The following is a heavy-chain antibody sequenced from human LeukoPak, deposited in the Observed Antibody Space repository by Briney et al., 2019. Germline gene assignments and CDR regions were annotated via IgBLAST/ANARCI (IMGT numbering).Heavy chain of an antibody. V-gene: IGHV1-2*06. J-gene: IGHJ5*02. Sequence: VASVKVSCKASGYTFTGYYMHWVRQAPGQGLEWMGRINPNSGGTNYAQKFQGRVTMTRDTSISTAYMELSRLRSDDTAVYYCARNSLGYCSSTSCHFDPWGQGTLVTVSS. CDR3: ARNSLGYCSSTSCHFDP. D-gene: IGHD2-2*01. CDR2: INPNSGGT. CDR1: GYTFTGYY.